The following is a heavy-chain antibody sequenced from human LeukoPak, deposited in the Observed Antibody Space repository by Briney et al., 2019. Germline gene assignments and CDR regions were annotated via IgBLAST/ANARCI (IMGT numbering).Heavy chain of an antibody. D-gene: IGHD4/OR15-4a*01. Sequence: SETLSLTCTVSRGSISPDHCAWIRQPPGKGLEWIVYIFYTGRAKYNPSLGGRATLTVDMSKNQVSLKLSSVTAADTAMYYCARLVDGANTRVDSWGQGTLVTVSS. CDR3: ARLVDGANTRVDS. CDR1: RGSISPDH. V-gene: IGHV4-59*08. J-gene: IGHJ4*02. CDR2: IFYTGRA.